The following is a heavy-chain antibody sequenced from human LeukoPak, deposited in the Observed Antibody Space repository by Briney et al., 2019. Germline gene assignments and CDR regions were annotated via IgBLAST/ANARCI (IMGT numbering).Heavy chain of an antibody. V-gene: IGHV3-7*02. CDR1: GFTFSNYW. Sequence: GGSLRLSCAASGFTFSNYWMNWVRQAPGKGLEWVANIKEDGSEIYYLESVKGRFTISRDNAKNSLYLQMGSLRAEDTAVYYCVVHSATSCYWGQGTLVTVSS. J-gene: IGHJ4*02. D-gene: IGHD1-26*01. CDR2: IKEDGSEI. CDR3: VVHSATSCY.